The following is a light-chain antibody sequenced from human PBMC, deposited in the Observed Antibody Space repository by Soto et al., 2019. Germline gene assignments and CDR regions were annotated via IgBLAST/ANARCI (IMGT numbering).Light chain of an antibody. CDR2: DAS. CDR1: QSISSW. J-gene: IGKJ1*01. CDR3: QQYNSYSWT. Sequence: DIQMTQSPSTLSASVGDRVTITCRASQSISSWLAWYQQKPGKAPQLLIYDASSLESGVPSRFSGSGSGTEFTLSISSLQPDDLATYDCQQYNSYSWTFGQETKVEIK. V-gene: IGKV1-5*01.